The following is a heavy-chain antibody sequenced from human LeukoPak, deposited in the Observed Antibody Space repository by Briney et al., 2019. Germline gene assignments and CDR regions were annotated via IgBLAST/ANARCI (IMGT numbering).Heavy chain of an antibody. J-gene: IGHJ6*02. V-gene: IGHV3-23*01. CDR2: ISGSGGST. CDR1: GFTFSSYV. CDR3: AREEYYYYGMDV. Sequence: PGGSLRLSCAASGFTFSSYVLSWVRQAPGKGLEWVSAISGSGGSTYYADSVKGRFTISRDNSKNTLYLQMNSLRAEDTAVYYCAREEYYYYGMDVWGQGTTVTVSS.